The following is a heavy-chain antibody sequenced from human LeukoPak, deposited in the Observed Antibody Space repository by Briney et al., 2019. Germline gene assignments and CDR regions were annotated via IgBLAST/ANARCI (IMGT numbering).Heavy chain of an antibody. V-gene: IGHV3-9*01. CDR2: VSWNSGSI. CDR3: AKGGDYGGNSYYFDY. D-gene: IGHD4-23*01. J-gene: IGHJ4*02. CDR1: GFTFNDYA. Sequence: GGSLRLTCAASGFTFNDYAMHWVRQAPGQGQELVSGVSWNSGSITYADSVKGRFTISRDNAKNSLYLQMNSLRAEDTALYYCAKGGDYGGNSYYFDYWGQGTLVTVSS.